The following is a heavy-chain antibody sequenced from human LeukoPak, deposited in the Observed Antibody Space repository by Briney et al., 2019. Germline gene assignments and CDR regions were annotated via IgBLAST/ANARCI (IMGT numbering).Heavy chain of an antibody. D-gene: IGHD2-15*01. CDR2: VYHSGTT. Sequence: SETLSLTCTVSGYSISRDYYWCCIRQPPGEGLGWIGSVYHSGTTDYNPSLKSRLTMSVDTSRNLFALKLSSVTAADTAVYYCARVRWGCGGGTCYYYFDSWGQGSLVTVSS. V-gene: IGHV4-38-2*02. CDR1: GYSISRDYY. CDR3: ARVRWGCGGGTCYYYFDS. J-gene: IGHJ4*02.